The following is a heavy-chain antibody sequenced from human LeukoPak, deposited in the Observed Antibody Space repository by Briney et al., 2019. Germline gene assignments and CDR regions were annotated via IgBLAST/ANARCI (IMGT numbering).Heavy chain of an antibody. D-gene: IGHD3-10*01. CDR3: ARDEDGENWFDP. V-gene: IGHV4-38-2*02. CDR2: VDHSGGT. CDR1: GYSLSSGYY. J-gene: IGHJ5*02. Sequence: PSETLSLTCTVSGYSLSSGYYWGWIRQPPGKGLEWIGSVDHSGGTYYNPSLRSRVSISVDTSKNQFSLKLSSVTAADTAVYYCARDEDGENWFDPWGQGTLVTVSS.